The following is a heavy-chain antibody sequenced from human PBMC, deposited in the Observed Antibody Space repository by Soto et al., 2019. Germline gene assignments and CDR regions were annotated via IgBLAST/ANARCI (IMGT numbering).Heavy chain of an antibody. V-gene: IGHV3-23*01. CDR1: GFTFSSYA. CDR2: ISGSGGST. Sequence: GGSLRLSCAASGFTFSSYAMSWVRQAPGKGLEWASAISGSGGSTYYADSVKGRFTISRDNSKNTLYLQMNSLRAEDTAVYYCAKDLLRGYDSDSYWGQGTLVTVSS. J-gene: IGHJ4*02. CDR3: AKDLLRGYDSDSY. D-gene: IGHD5-12*01.